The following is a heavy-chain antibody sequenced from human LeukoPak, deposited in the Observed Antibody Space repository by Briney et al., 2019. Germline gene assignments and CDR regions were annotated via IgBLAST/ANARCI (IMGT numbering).Heavy chain of an antibody. CDR2: ISSSSSTV. Sequence: GGSLRLSCAASGFTFSSYSMNWVRQAPGKGLEWVSYISSSSSTVYYADSVKGRFTISRDNAKNSLYLQMNRLRAEDTAVYYCARGKGYSGSWYADHWGQGILVTVSS. CDR3: ARGKGYSGSWYADH. CDR1: GFTFSSYS. J-gene: IGHJ4*02. D-gene: IGHD6-13*01. V-gene: IGHV3-48*04.